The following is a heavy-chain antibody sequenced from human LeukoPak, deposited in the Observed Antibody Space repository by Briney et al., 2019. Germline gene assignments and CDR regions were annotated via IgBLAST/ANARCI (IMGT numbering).Heavy chain of an antibody. CDR2: ISGDGVST. Sequence: GGSLRLSCVASGLPIGDFAMHWVRQAPGQGLEWVSRISGDGVSTFFTDSVKGRFSISRDNSKNSLFLEMSSLRTEDTAMYYCARESGKFDYWGQGTLVAVSS. J-gene: IGHJ4*02. V-gene: IGHV3-43*02. CDR1: GLPIGDFA. CDR3: ARESGKFDY.